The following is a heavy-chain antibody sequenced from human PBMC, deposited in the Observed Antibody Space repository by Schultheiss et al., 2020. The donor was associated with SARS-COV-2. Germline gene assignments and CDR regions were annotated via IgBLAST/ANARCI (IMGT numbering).Heavy chain of an antibody. Sequence: SGPTLVKPTQTLTLTCTFSGFSLSTSGMRASWIRQPPGKALEWLARIDWDDDKRYSPSLKSRLTIIKDTSKNQVVLTMTNMDPVDTATYYCAHGPVHSGSYYWDYWGQGTLVTVSS. CDR2: IDWDDDK. J-gene: IGHJ4*02. CDR1: GFSLSTSGMR. D-gene: IGHD1-26*01. V-gene: IGHV2-5*08. CDR3: AHGPVHSGSYYWDY.